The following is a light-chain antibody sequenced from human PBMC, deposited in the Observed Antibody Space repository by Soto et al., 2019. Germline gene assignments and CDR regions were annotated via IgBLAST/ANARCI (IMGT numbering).Light chain of an antibody. J-gene: IGKJ1*01. CDR2: AAS. V-gene: IGKV1-9*01. CDR3: QQYVTSPRT. Sequence: ASVGNRVTITCRASQGISNFLAWYQQKPGKAPKLLIYAASTLQSGVPSRFSGSGSGTDFTLSISRLEPEDFAVYYCQQYVTSPRTFGQGTKVDIK. CDR1: QGISNF.